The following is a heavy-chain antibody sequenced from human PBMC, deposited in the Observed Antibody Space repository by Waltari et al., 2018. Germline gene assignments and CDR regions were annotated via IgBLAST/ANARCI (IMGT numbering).Heavy chain of an antibody. CDR3: ARSRRKEWTLELSYYYYYMDV. J-gene: IGHJ6*03. CDR1: GGTFSSYA. Sequence: QVQLVQSGAEVKKPGSSVKVSCKASGGTFSSYAISWVRQAPGQGLEWMGGIIPIFGTANYAQKFQGRVTITTDESTSTAYMELSSLRSEDTAVYYCARSRRKEWTLELSYYYYYMDVWGKGTTVTVSS. V-gene: IGHV1-69*05. CDR2: IIPIFGTA. D-gene: IGHD1-7*01.